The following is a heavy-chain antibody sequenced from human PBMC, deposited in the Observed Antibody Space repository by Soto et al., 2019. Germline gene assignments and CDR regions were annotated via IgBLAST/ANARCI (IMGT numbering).Heavy chain of an antibody. V-gene: IGHV1-58*01. CDR2: IILDSSNT. CDR1: GFTFTTST. CDR3: AANTHQYDSWSSYPHFYYAMYV. D-gene: IGHD3-3*01. J-gene: IGHJ6*02. Sequence: QMQLVQSGPEVKKPGTSVRVSCKASGFTFTTSTVQWIRQARGHRLEWIGRIILDSSNTLYAQKFQDRVSFTSDMSTGTVYMDLNSLNSEDTAVYYCAANTHQYDSWSSYPHFYYAMYVWGQGTTVAVSS.